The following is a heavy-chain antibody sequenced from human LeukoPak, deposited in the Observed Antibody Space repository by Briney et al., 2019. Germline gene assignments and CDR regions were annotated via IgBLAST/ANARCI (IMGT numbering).Heavy chain of an antibody. D-gene: IGHD2/OR15-2a*01. J-gene: IGHJ4*02. CDR2: ISSSGSTK. Sequence: PGGSLRLSCGASGITFSSYSMNWVRQAPGKGLEWVSYISSSGSTKYYADSVKGRFTISRDNARNSLYLQMNSLRAEGTAVYFCARGGLSIMGYWGRGTLVTVSS. V-gene: IGHV3-48*01. CDR1: GITFSSYS. CDR3: ARGGLSIMGY.